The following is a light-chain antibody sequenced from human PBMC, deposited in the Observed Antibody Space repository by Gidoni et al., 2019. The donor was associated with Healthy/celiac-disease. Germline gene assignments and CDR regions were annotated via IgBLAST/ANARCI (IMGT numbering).Light chain of an antibody. CDR1: QSISSY. Sequence: DIQMTQSPSSLSASVGDRVTITCRASQSISSYLNWYQQKPGKAPKLLIYAASSLQSGVPSRFSGSVSGTEFTLTISSLQPEDFATYYCQQSYSTPPWTFGQGTKLEIK. CDR2: AAS. V-gene: IGKV1-39*01. CDR3: QQSYSTPPWT. J-gene: IGKJ2*02.